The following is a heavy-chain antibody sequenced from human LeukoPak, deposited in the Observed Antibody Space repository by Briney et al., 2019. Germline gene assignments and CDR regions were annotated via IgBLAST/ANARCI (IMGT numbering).Heavy chain of an antibody. Sequence: SETLSLTCTVSGGSISSYYWSWIRQPPGKGLEWIGYIYYSGSTNYNPSLKSRVTISVDTSKNQFSLKLSSVTAADTAVYYCARVRSSSSLSPWYFDLWGRGTLVTVSS. D-gene: IGHD6-13*01. CDR2: IYYSGST. CDR3: ARVRSSSSLSPWYFDL. J-gene: IGHJ2*01. V-gene: IGHV4-59*01. CDR1: GGSISSYY.